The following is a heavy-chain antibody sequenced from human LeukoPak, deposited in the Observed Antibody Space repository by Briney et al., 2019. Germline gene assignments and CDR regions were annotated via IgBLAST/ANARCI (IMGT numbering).Heavy chain of an antibody. CDR3: ARDIMVRGEPEFDY. Sequence: ASVKVSCKASGYTFTSYGISWVRQAPGQGLEWMGWISAYNGNTNYAQKLQGRVTMTTDTSTSTAYMELRSLRSDDTAVYYCARDIMVRGEPEFDYWGQGTLVTVSP. D-gene: IGHD3-10*01. J-gene: IGHJ4*02. V-gene: IGHV1-18*01. CDR2: ISAYNGNT. CDR1: GYTFTSYG.